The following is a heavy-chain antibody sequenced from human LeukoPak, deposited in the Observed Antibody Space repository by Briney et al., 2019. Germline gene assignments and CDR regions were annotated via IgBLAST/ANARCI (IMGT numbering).Heavy chain of an antibody. CDR1: GGSVSSYY. D-gene: IGHD1-26*01. V-gene: IGHV4-59*02. CDR3: ASIARGLLY. Sequence: PSETLSLTCSVSGGSVSSYYWSWIRQPPGKGLEWIGYIYYSGSTNYNPSLKSRVTISVDTSKNQFSLKLSSVTAADTAVYYCASIARGLLYWGQGTLVTVSS. J-gene: IGHJ4*02. CDR2: IYYSGST.